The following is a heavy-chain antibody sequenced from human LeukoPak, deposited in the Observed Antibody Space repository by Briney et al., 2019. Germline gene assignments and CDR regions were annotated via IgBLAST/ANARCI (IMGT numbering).Heavy chain of an antibody. CDR3: ASRNYYDSSGLLDY. CDR2: IYSGGST. CDR1: GFTVSSNY. V-gene: IGHV3-53*01. J-gene: IGHJ4*02. D-gene: IGHD3-22*01. Sequence: GGSLRLSCAASGFTVSSNYMCWVRQAPGKGLEWVSVIYSGGSTYYADSVKGRFTISRDNPKNTLYLQMNSLRAEDTAVYYCASRNYYDSSGLLDYWGQGTLVTVSS.